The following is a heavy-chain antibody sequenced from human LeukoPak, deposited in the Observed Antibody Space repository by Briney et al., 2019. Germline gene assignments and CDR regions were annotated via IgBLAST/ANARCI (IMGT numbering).Heavy chain of an antibody. J-gene: IGHJ4*02. CDR3: AKSLDY. CDR2: IKGDGSET. Sequence: GGSLRLSRAASGFTFGTSWMDWVRQAPGKGLEWVANIKGDGSETNYGDSAKGRFTISRDNPKNSLYLQMDSLRVEDTAIYYCAKSLDYWGQGTLVTVSS. V-gene: IGHV3-7*01. CDR1: GFTFGTSW.